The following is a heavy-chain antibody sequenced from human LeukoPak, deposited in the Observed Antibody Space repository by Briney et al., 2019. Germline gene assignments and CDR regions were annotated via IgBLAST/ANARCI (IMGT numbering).Heavy chain of an antibody. Sequence: ASVKVSCKASGYAFTRYGISWVRQAPGQGLEWMGWISAYNGNTNYAQKLQGRVTMTTDTSTSTAYMELRSLRSDDTAVYYCARVRDGRPPDYWGQGALVTVSS. CDR2: ISAYNGNT. J-gene: IGHJ4*02. CDR3: ARVRDGRPPDY. CDR1: GYAFTRYG. D-gene: IGHD5-24*01. V-gene: IGHV1-18*04.